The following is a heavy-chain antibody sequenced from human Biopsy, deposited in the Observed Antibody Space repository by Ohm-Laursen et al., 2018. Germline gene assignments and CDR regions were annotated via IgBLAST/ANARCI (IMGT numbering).Heavy chain of an antibody. J-gene: IGHJ4*02. CDR1: GFTCQDHA. Sequence: LRLSCAASGFTCQDHAMHWVRQAPGKGLEWVSGISWNSGSINYAVSVQGRFTISRDNAKNSLYLQMNSLRVEDTALYFCARLGELHGLWYFDFWGQGALVTVSS. D-gene: IGHD2-21*01. CDR3: ARLGELHGLWYFDF. CDR2: ISWNSGSI. V-gene: IGHV3-9*01.